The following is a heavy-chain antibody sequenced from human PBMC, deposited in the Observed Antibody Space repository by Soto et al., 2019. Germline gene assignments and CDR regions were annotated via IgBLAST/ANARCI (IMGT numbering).Heavy chain of an antibody. CDR2: IRSKANSYAT. Sequence: GGSLRLSCAASGFTFSGSAMHWVRQASGKGLEWVGCIRSKANSYATAYAASVKGRFTISRDDSKNTAYLQMNSLKTEDTAVYYCTLSIAAAGTDYWGQGTLVTVSS. J-gene: IGHJ4*02. CDR3: TLSIAAAGTDY. V-gene: IGHV3-73*01. D-gene: IGHD6-13*01. CDR1: GFTFSGSA.